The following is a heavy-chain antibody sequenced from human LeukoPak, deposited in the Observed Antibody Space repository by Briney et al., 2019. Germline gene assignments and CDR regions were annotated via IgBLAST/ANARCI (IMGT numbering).Heavy chain of an antibody. Sequence: ASVKVSCKASGGTFSSYAISWVRQAPGQGLEWMGGIIPIFGTANYAQKFQGRVTITADESTSTAYMELSSLRSEDTAVYYCASPSNYDYVWGSPDIVTFDYWGQGTPVTVSS. CDR1: GGTFSSYA. D-gene: IGHD3-16*01. V-gene: IGHV1-69*01. CDR2: IIPIFGTA. CDR3: ASPSNYDYVWGSPDIVTFDY. J-gene: IGHJ4*02.